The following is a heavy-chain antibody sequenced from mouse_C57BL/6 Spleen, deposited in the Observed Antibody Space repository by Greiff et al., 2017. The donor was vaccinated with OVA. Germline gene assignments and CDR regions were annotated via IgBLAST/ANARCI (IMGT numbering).Heavy chain of an antibody. V-gene: IGHV14-1*01. Sequence: VQLQPSGAELVRPGASVKLSCTASGFNIKDYYMHWVKQRPEQGLEWIGRIDPEDGDTEYAPQFQGKATMTADTSSNPAYLQLSSLTSEDTAVYYCALQWFGSSFDYWGQGTTLTVSS. CDR3: ALQWFGSSFDY. D-gene: IGHD1-1*01. CDR1: GFNIKDYY. J-gene: IGHJ2*01. CDR2: IDPEDGDT.